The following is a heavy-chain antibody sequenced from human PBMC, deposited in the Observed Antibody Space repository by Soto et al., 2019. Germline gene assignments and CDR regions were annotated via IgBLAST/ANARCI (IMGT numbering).Heavy chain of an antibody. CDR2: LSRGGGST. V-gene: IGHV3-23*04. J-gene: IGHJ3*02. Sequence: EAQLVESGGELVQPGGSLRLSCAASGFTFSSHGMSWVRQAPGKGLEWIAGLSRGGGSTYYADSVKGRFTIFRDNSKNTLNLIMNSLRVEDTALYYCAKDGQFRTDGFDIWGQGTMVTVSS. CDR3: AKDGQFRTDGFDI. CDR1: GFTFSSHG. D-gene: IGHD1-1*01.